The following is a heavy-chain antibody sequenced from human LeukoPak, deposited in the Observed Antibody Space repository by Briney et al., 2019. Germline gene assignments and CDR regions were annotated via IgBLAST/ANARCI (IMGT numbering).Heavy chain of an antibody. J-gene: IGHJ4*02. CDR2: ISSSISYT. CDR1: GFTFSDYY. Sequence: GGSLRLSCAASGFTFSDYYMSWIRQAPGKGLEWLSYISSSISYTNYADSVKGRSTISRDNAKNSLYLQTNSLRAEDTAVYYCARAVAGDYFDYWGQGTLVTVSS. CDR3: ARAVAGDYFDY. D-gene: IGHD6-19*01. V-gene: IGHV3-11*06.